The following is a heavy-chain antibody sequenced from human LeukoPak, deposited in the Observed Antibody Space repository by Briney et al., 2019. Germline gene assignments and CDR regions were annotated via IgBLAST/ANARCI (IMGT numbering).Heavy chain of an antibody. Sequence: GGSLRLSCAASGFTFSNYAMHWVRQAPRKGLEYVSAISSNGGSTYYANSVKGRFTISRDNSKNTLYLQMGSLRAEDMAVYYCARDLRLKELAYCGGDCLDYWGQGTLVTVSS. D-gene: IGHD2-21*02. CDR1: GFTFSNYA. CDR3: ARDLRLKELAYCGGDCLDY. CDR2: ISSNGGST. V-gene: IGHV3-64*01. J-gene: IGHJ4*02.